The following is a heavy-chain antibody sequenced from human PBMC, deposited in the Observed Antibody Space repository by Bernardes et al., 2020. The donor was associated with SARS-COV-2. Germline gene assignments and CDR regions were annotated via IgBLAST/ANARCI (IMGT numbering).Heavy chain of an antibody. CDR2: IYYSRST. CDR1: GRSLRSSSSY. V-gene: IGHV4-39*01. CDR3: ARAAEYYDFWSGYLNNWFDP. D-gene: IGHD3-3*01. J-gene: IGHJ5*02. Sequence: SQSLSLTCTVSGRSLRSSSSYWGWIRQPPGTGLEWTGRIYYSRSTYYNPSLKSRVPISVHTSKHQFSLKLSSVTAADTAVYYCARAAEYYDFWSGYLNNWFDPWGQGTLVTVSS.